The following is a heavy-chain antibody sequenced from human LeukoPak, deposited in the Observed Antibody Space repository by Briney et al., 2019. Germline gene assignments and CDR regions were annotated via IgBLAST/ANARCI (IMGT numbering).Heavy chain of an antibody. CDR1: GFTFDDYA. CDR2: ISWDGGST. CDR3: AKDGYGDYGREYYYYYMDV. J-gene: IGHJ6*03. V-gene: IGHV3-43D*03. D-gene: IGHD4-17*01. Sequence: GGSLRLSCAASGFTFDDYAMHWVRQSPGKGLEWVSLISWDGGSTYYADSVKGRFTISRDNSKNSLYLQLNSLRAEDNALYYCAKDGYGDYGREYYYYYMDVWGKGTTVTVSS.